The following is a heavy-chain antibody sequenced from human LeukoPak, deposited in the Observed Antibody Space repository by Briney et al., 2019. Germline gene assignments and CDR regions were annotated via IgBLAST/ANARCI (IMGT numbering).Heavy chain of an antibody. J-gene: IGHJ4*02. V-gene: IGHV4-61*02. D-gene: IGHD6-13*01. CDR1: GGSISSGSYY. CDR2: IYTSGST. Sequence: PSETLSLTCTVSGGSISSGSYYWSWIRQPAGKGLEWIGRIYTSGSTNYNPSLKSRVTISVDTSKNQFSLKLSSVTAADTAVYYCATTRMTAAFDYWGQGTLVTVSS. CDR3: ATTRMTAAFDY.